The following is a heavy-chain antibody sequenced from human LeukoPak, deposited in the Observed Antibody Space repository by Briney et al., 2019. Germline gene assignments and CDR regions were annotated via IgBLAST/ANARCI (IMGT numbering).Heavy chain of an antibody. CDR1: GFTFSRYW. CDR3: ARKLYYYDTSPAGWFDP. V-gene: IGHV3-7*01. D-gene: IGHD3-22*01. J-gene: IGHJ5*02. CDR2: INQDGSGE. Sequence: GGSLRLSCAASGFTFSRYWMTWVRQGQGKGLEWVASINQDGSGEYYVDSVKGRFTISRDNAKNSLYLQISGLRAEDTAVYHCARKLYYYDTSPAGWFDPWGQGTLVTVS.